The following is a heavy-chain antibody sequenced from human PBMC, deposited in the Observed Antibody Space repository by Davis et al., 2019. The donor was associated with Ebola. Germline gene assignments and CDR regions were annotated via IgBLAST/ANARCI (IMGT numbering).Heavy chain of an antibody. V-gene: IGHV1-18*01. J-gene: IGHJ4*02. Sequence: AASVKVSCKASGYTFTSYGISWVRQAPGQGLEWMGWISAYNGNTNYAQKLQGRVTMTTDTSTSTAYMELRSLRSADTAVYYCARDGTSYYDFWSGYYRGVPFDYWGQGTLVTVSS. CDR3: ARDGTSYYDFWSGYYRGVPFDY. CDR1: GYTFTSYG. CDR2: ISAYNGNT. D-gene: IGHD3-3*01.